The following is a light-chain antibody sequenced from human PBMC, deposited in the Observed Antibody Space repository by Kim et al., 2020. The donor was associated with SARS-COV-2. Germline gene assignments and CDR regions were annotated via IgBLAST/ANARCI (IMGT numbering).Light chain of an antibody. CDR1: QDISNS. V-gene: IGKV1-27*01. CDR3: LRYNSAPWT. Sequence: ASVGDSVTITCRASQDISNSLAWFQHKPGRAPKLLIYGASALHSEVPSRFSGSRSGTDFTLTISSLQPEDVATFYCLRYNSAPWTFGQGTKVDIK. CDR2: GAS. J-gene: IGKJ1*01.